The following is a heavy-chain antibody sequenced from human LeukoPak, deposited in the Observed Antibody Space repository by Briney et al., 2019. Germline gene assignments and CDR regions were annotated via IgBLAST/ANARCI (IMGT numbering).Heavy chain of an antibody. J-gene: IGHJ6*02. Sequence: ASVKVSCEASGYTFTGYYMHWVRQAPGQGLEWMGWINPNSGGTNYAQKFQGWVTMTRDTSISTAYMELSRLRSDDTAVYYCARDRSHSSSGWPYYYYGMDVWGQGTTVTVSS. CDR2: INPNSGGT. CDR1: GYTFTGYY. V-gene: IGHV1-2*04. CDR3: ARDRSHSSSGWPYYYYGMDV. D-gene: IGHD6-19*01.